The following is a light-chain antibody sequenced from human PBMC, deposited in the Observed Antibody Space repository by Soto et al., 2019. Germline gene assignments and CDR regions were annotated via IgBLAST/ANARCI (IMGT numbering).Light chain of an antibody. CDR3: QSYDSSLSGSLV. V-gene: IGLV1-40*01. CDR2: ANS. J-gene: IGLJ2*01. CDR1: SSNFGAGYD. Sequence: QAVVTQPPSVPGAPGQRITISCTGSSSNFGAGYDVHWYQQLPGTAPKLLIYANSNRPSGVPDRFSGSKSGTSASLAITGLQAEDEADYYCQSYDSSLSGSLVFGGGTQLTVL.